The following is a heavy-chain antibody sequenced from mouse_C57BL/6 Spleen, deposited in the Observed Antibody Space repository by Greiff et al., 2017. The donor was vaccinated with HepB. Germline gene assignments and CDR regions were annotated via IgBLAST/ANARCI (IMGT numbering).Heavy chain of an antibody. CDR1: GYTFTSYW. CDR3: AREEGNWDDYYAMDY. V-gene: IGHV1-64*01. J-gene: IGHJ4*01. Sequence: QVHVKQPGAELVKPGASVKLSCKASGYTFTSYWMHWVKQRPGQGLEWIGMIHPNSGSTNYNEKFKSKATLTVDKSSSTAYMQLSSLTSEDSAVYYCAREEGNWDDYYAMDYWGQGTSVTVSS. CDR2: IHPNSGST. D-gene: IGHD4-1*01.